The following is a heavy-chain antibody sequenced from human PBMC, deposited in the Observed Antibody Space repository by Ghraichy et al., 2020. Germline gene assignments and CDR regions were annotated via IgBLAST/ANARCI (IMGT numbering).Heavy chain of an antibody. D-gene: IGHD3-10*01. CDR1: GGSISSSNW. CDR2: IYHSGST. V-gene: IGHV4-4*02. CDR3: ARLFYGSGSPPFDP. J-gene: IGHJ5*02. Sequence: SETLSLTCAVSGGSISSSNWWSWVRQPPGKGLEWIGEIYHSGSTNYNPSLKSRVTISVDKSKNQFSLKLSSVTAADTAVYYCARLFYGSGSPPFDPWGQGTLVTVSS.